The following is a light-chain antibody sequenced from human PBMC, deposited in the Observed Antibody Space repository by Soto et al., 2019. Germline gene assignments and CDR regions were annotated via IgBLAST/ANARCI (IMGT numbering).Light chain of an antibody. CDR1: QSISTSS. V-gene: IGKV3-20*01. Sequence: EIVLTQSPGTLSLSPGERATLNCRAIQSISTSSLAWYRQKPGQAPRLLIYGAFNSATGIPDRFSGGGSGTDFTLTITRLEPEDFAVYYCQYYGNSPLTFGQGTKV. CDR2: GAF. J-gene: IGKJ1*01. CDR3: QYYGNSPLT.